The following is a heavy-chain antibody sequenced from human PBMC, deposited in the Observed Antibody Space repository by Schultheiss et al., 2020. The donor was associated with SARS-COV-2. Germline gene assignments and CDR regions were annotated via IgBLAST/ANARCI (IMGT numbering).Heavy chain of an antibody. V-gene: IGHV3-33*08. CDR1: GFTFSSYA. CDR2: IWYDGSNK. D-gene: IGHD3-22*01. J-gene: IGHJ3*02. Sequence: GESLKISCAASGFTFSSYAMHWVRQAPGKGLEWVAVIWYDGSNKYYADSVKGRFTISRDNAKNSLYLQMNSLRAEDTAVYYCARDGGRWLYAFDIWGQGTMVTVSS. CDR3: ARDGGRWLYAFDI.